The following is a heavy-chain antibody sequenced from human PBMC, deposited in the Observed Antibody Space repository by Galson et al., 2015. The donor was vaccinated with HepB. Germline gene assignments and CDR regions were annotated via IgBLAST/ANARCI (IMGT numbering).Heavy chain of an antibody. J-gene: IGHJ4*02. CDR1: GFTFTSHW. CDR3: AKDIAAAGKGGVDY. Sequence: SLRLSCAASGFTFTSHWMSWVRQAPGKGLEWVANIKKDGSEKYYVDSVKGRFTISRDNAKNSLYLQMNSLRAEDTALYYCAKDIAAAGKGGVDYWGQGTLVPVSS. V-gene: IGHV3-7*03. D-gene: IGHD6-13*01. CDR2: IKKDGSEK.